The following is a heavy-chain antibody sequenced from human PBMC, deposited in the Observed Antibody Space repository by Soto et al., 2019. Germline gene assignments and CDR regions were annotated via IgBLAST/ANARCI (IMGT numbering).Heavy chain of an antibody. CDR1: GFNFRNFN. CDR3: ARDRFDSSGYYYFFQH. CDR2: ISSSSSTI. Sequence: PGGSLRLSCEGSGFNFRNFNMIWVRQAPGKGLEWVSYISSSSSTIYYADSVKGRFTISRDNAKNSLYLQMNSLRDEDTAVYYCARDRFDSSGYYYFFQHWGQGTLVTVSS. D-gene: IGHD3-22*01. J-gene: IGHJ1*01. V-gene: IGHV3-48*02.